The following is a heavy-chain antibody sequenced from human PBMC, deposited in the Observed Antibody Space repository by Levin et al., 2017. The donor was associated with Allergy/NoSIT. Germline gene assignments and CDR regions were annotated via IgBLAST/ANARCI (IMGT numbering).Heavy chain of an antibody. CDR3: ARDRSGYDQNWFDP. V-gene: IGHV3-33*01. CDR2: IWYDGSNK. D-gene: IGHD5-12*01. J-gene: IGHJ5*02. CDR1: GFTFSSYG. Sequence: PGGSLRLSCAASGFTFSSYGMHWVRQAPGKGLEWVAVIWYDGSNKYYADSVKGRFTISRDNSKNTLYLQMNSLRAEDTAVYYCARDRSGYDQNWFDPWGQGTLVTVSS.